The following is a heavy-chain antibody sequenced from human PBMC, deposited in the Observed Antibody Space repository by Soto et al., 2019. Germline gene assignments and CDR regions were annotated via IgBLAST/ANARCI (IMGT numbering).Heavy chain of an antibody. CDR1: GFTFSSYG. V-gene: IGHV3-33*01. Sequence: QVQLVESGGGVVQPGRSLRLSCAASGFTFSSYGMHWVRQAPGXGXEXXAVIWYDGSNKYYADSVKGRFTISRDNSKNTLYLQMNSLRAEDTAVYYCAREPLSDYGYYYGMDVWGQGTTVTVSS. CDR2: IWYDGSNK. D-gene: IGHD4-17*01. J-gene: IGHJ6*02. CDR3: AREPLSDYGYYYGMDV.